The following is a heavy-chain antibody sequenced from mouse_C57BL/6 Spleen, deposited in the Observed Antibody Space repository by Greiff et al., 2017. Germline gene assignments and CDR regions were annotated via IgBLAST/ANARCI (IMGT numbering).Heavy chain of an antibody. J-gene: IGHJ1*03. V-gene: IGHV1-52*01. CDR2: IDPSDSET. Sequence: VQLQQPGAELVRPGSSVKLSCKASGYTFTSYWMHWVKQRPIQGLEWIGNIDPSDSETHYNQKFKDKATLTVDKSSSTAYMQLSSLTSEDSAVYYCARRGYGSSYRYFDVWGTGTTVTVSS. CDR1: GYTFTSYW. CDR3: ARRGYGSSYRYFDV. D-gene: IGHD1-1*01.